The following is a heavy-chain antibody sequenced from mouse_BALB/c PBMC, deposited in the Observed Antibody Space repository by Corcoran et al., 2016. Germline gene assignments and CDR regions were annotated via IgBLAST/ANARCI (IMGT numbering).Heavy chain of an antibody. J-gene: IGHJ1*01. Sequence: EVQLQQSGPELVKPGASVKMSCKASAYTFTSYVMHWVKQKPGQGLEWIGYINPYNDGTKYNEKFKGKATLTSDKSSSTAYMELSSLTSEDSAVYYCARQGYGSSYWYFDVWGAGTTVTVSS. CDR3: ARQGYGSSYWYFDV. V-gene: IGHV1S136*01. CDR1: AYTFTSYV. D-gene: IGHD1-1*01. CDR2: INPYNDGT.